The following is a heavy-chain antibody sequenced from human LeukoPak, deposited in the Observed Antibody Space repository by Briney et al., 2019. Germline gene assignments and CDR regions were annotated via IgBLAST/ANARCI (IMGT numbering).Heavy chain of an antibody. J-gene: IGHJ4*02. D-gene: IGHD3-16*02. V-gene: IGHV1-69*05. CDR3: ARGDSDYVWGSYLFFDY. CDR2: IIPIFGTA. CDR1: GGTFSSCA. Sequence: SVKVSCKASGGTFSSCAISWVRQAPGQGLEWMGGIIPIFGTANYAQKFQGRVTITTDESTSTAYMELSSLRSEDTAVYYCARGDSDYVWGSYLFFDYWGQGTLVTVSS.